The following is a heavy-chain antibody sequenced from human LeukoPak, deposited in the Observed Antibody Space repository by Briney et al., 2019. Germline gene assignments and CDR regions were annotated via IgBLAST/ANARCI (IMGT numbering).Heavy chain of an antibody. CDR3: ARDSSVAGDAFDI. Sequence: ASVKVSCKASGYTFTSYYMHWVRQAPGQGLEWMGIINPSGGSTSYAQKFQGRVTMTRDTSTSTVYMELSSLRSEGTAVYYCARDSSVAGDAFDIWGQGTMVTVSS. J-gene: IGHJ3*02. CDR1: GYTFTSYY. CDR2: INPSGGST. V-gene: IGHV1-46*03. D-gene: IGHD2-15*01.